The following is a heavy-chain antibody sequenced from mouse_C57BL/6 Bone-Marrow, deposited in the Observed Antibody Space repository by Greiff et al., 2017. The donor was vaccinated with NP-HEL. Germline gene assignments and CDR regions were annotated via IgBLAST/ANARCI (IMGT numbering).Heavy chain of an antibody. CDR2: IDPSDSYT. D-gene: IGHD2-4*01. Sequence: QVQLQQPGAELVMPGASVKLSCKASGYTFTSYWMHWVKQRPGQGLEWIGEIDPSDSYTNYNQKFKGKSTLTVDKSSSTAYMQLSSLTSEDSAVYYCARGDYDYDPYYFDYWGQGTTLTVSS. J-gene: IGHJ2*01. V-gene: IGHV1-69*01. CDR3: ARGDYDYDPYYFDY. CDR1: GYTFTSYW.